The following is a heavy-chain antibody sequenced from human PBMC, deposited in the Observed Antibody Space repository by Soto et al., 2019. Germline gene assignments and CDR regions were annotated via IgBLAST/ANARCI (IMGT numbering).Heavy chain of an antibody. CDR3: ASHSPGYEDS. J-gene: IGHJ5*02. CDR2: IHPSDCDT. Sequence: SMRVPCRGSGESSTNYWVGWVRQMPGKGPEWMGIIHPSDCDTRYSPSFQGQVTISADKSISTAYLQWSSLRASGTAMYYCASHSPGYEDSLGQGTLVTVSS. D-gene: IGHD5-12*01. CDR1: GESSTNYW. V-gene: IGHV5-51*01.